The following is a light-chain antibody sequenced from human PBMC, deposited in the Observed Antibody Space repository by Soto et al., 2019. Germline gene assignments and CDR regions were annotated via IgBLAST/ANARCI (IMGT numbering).Light chain of an antibody. CDR2: GAS. CDR1: QSVSSSY. J-gene: IGKJ2*01. CDR3: QKYGSSPYT. Sequence: EIVLTQSPGTLSLSPGERATLSCRASQSVSSSYLAWYQQKPGQAPRLLIYGASSRATGIPDMFSGSGSGTDFPLTISRLEPEDFAMYYCQKYGSSPYTFGQGTKLEIK. V-gene: IGKV3-20*01.